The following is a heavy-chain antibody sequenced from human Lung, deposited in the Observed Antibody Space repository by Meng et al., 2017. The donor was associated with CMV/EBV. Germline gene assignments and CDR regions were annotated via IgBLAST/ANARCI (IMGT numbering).Heavy chain of an antibody. V-gene: IGHV1-69*10. J-gene: IGHJ6*01. CDR3: ARDRGGWQHQLVRYYYGMDV. D-gene: IGHD6-13*01. CDR1: GGTFSSYA. Sequence: SVKVSCKASGGTFSSYAISWVRQAPGQGLEWMGGIIPILGIANYAQKFQGRVTITADKSTSTAYMELSSLRSEDTAVYYCARDRGGWQHQLVRYYYGMDVSGQGTTVTVSS. CDR2: IIPILGIA.